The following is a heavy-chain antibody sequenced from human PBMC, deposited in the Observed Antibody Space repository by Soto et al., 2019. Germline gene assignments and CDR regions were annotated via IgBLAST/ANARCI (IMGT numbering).Heavy chain of an antibody. J-gene: IGHJ5*02. CDR3: ARGAPAHIAAAGPGWFDP. CDR1: GGTFSSYA. Sequence: ASVKVSCKASGGTFSSYAISWVLQAPGQGLEWMGGIIPIFGTANYAQKFQGRVTITADKSTSTAYMELSSLRSEDTAVYYCARGAPAHIAAAGPGWFDPWGQGTLVTVSS. V-gene: IGHV1-69*06. CDR2: IIPIFGTA. D-gene: IGHD6-13*01.